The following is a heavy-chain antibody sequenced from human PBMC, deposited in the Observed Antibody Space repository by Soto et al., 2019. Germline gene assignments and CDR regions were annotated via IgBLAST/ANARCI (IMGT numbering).Heavy chain of an antibody. CDR3: AKEIWFGEFSSGGMDV. J-gene: IGHJ6*02. CDR2: ISYDGSNK. V-gene: IGHV3-30*18. Sequence: VQLLESGGGLVQPGGSLRLSCAASGFTFSSYAMNWVRQAPGKGLEWVAVISYDGSNKYYADSVKGRFTISRDNSKNTLYLQMNSLRAEDTAVYYCAKEIWFGEFSSGGMDVWGQGTTVTVSS. D-gene: IGHD3-10*01. CDR1: GFTFSSYA.